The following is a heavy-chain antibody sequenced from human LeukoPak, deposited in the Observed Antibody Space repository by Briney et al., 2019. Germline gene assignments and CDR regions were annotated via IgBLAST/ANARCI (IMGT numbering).Heavy chain of an antibody. CDR3: AGLVGRYSSGLYYYYFDY. D-gene: IGHD3-22*01. Sequence: SGTLSLTCTVSGDSINSLDLWSWVRQPPGKGLEWIGEMYLSGTTHSNPSVKSRVTISIDKSKNQFFLSLSSVTAADTAVYYCAGLVGRYSSGLYYYYFDYWGQGTLVTVSS. CDR2: MYLSGTT. V-gene: IGHV4-4*02. CDR1: GDSINSLDL. J-gene: IGHJ4*02.